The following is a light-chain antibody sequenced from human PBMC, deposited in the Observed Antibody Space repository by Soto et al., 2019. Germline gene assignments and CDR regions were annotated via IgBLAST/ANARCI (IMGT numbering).Light chain of an antibody. V-gene: IGKV1-27*01. CDR1: QGISNF. J-gene: IGKJ1*01. CDR2: DAS. CDR3: QKYNSAPRA. Sequence: DIQMTQSPSSLSASVGDRVTITCRASQGISNFLAWYQQKPGKVPKLLIYDASTLQSGVPSRFSGSGSGTDFTLTISSLQHEDVATYYCQKYNSAPRAFGQGTKVEIK.